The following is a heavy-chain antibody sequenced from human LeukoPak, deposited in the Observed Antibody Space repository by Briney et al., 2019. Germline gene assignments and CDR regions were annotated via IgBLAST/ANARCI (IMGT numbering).Heavy chain of an antibody. J-gene: IGHJ4*02. CDR2: INHSGST. CDR1: GGSFSGYY. D-gene: IGHD2-21*02. V-gene: IGHV4-34*01. Sequence: PSETLSLTCAVYGGSFSGYYWNWIRQPPGKGLEWIGEINHSGSTNYNPSLKSRVTISVDTSKKQFSLKLSSVTAADTAVYYCARGPRGGDCCPLNYGGQGPLVTVSS. CDR3: ARGPRGGDCCPLNY.